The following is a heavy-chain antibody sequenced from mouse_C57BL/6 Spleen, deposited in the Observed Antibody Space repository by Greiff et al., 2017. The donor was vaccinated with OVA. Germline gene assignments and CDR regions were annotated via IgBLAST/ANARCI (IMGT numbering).Heavy chain of an antibody. Sequence: EVQLVESGPGLVKPSQSLSLTCSVTGYSITSGYYWNWIRQFPGNKLEWMGYISYDGSNNYNPSLKNRISITRDTSKNQFFLKLNSVTTEDTATYYCARDNGSPWFAYWGQGTLVTVSA. J-gene: IGHJ3*01. CDR3: ARDNGSPWFAY. CDR1: GYSITSGYY. V-gene: IGHV3-6*01. CDR2: ISYDGSN.